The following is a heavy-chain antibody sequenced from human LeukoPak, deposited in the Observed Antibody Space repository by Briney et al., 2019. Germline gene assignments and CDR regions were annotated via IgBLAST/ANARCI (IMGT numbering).Heavy chain of an antibody. CDR3: ARHAPIQLWFGALHYYGMDV. D-gene: IGHD5-18*01. CDR2: IYYCGST. J-gene: IGHJ6*02. V-gene: IGHV4-59*08. CDR1: DGSISSYY. Sequence: SGTLSLTCTVSDGSISSYYWSWIRQPPGKGLEWIGYIYYCGSTNYNPSLKSRVTISVDTSKNQFSLKLSSVTAADTAVYYCARHAPIQLWFGALHYYGMDVWGQGTTVTVSS.